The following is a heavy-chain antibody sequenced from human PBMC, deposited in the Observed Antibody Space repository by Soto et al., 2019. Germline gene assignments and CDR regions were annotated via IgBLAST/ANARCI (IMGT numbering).Heavy chain of an antibody. V-gene: IGHV4-4*07. CDR2: IYSSGSS. CDR1: GGSISGSY. CDR3: ARLFTVTTDYYFGMDV. D-gene: IGHD4-17*01. Sequence: VQLRESGPGLVKPSETLSLSCTVSGGSISGSYWSWVRQPAGKGLEWIGRIYSSGSSNYNPSLNSRLTMSLDTSQNQFSLKRRSVTAADTAIYYCARLFTVTTDYYFGMDVWGQGTTVTVSS. J-gene: IGHJ6*02.